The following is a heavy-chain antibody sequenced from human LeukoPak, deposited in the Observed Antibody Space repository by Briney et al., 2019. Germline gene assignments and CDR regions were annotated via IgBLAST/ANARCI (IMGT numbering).Heavy chain of an antibody. CDR2: ISSSSSYI. CDR3: ARDYYDSSGYCEFDY. Sequence: PGGSLRLSCAASGFTFSSYSMNWVRQASGKGLEWVSSISSSSSYIYYADSVKGRFTISRDNAKNSLYLQMNSLRAEDTAVYYCARDYYDSSGYCEFDYWGQGTLVTVSS. CDR1: GFTFSSYS. J-gene: IGHJ4*02. V-gene: IGHV3-21*01. D-gene: IGHD3-22*01.